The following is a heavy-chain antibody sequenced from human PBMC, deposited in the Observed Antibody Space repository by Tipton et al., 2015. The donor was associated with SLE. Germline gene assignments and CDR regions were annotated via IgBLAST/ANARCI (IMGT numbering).Heavy chain of an antibody. Sequence: QLVQSGPEVKKPGASVKVSCKASGYTFTTYGISWVRQAPGQGLEWMGWISAYNGNTNYAQKLQGRVTMTTDTSTSTAYMELRSLRSDGTAVYYCAKDVVKIFGVARLDYNGMDVWGQGTTVTVSS. V-gene: IGHV1-18*01. CDR1: GYTFTTYG. CDR2: ISAYNGNT. J-gene: IGHJ6*02. CDR3: AKDVVKIFGVARLDYNGMDV. D-gene: IGHD3-3*01.